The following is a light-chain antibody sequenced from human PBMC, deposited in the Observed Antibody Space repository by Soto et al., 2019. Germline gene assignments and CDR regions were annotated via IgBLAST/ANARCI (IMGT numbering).Light chain of an antibody. J-gene: IGKJ4*01. CDR1: QGVSRK. CDR2: GAS. CDR3: QQYHTWPIT. V-gene: IGKV3-15*01. Sequence: MTQSTATRSGSKRERVICSRRASQGVSRKLAWYQHKPGQAPRLLISGASTGATGIPARFSGSGSGTEFTLTISSLQSEDCAIYYCQQYHTWPITFGGGTKVDIK.